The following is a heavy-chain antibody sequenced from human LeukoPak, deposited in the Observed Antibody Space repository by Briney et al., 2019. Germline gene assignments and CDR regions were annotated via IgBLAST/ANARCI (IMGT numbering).Heavy chain of an antibody. CDR2: IFLIFGTA. CDR1: GGTFSSYA. V-gene: IGHV1-69*13. D-gene: IGHD3-9*01. J-gene: IGHJ6*02. CDR3: AREELLRYFDWQRYHYYYGMDV. Sequence: ASVNVSCKASGGTFSSYAISWVRQAPGRGLEWVGGIFLIFGTANSAHTFQGRVTITADESTSTAYMELSSLRAEDTAVYYCAREELLRYFDWQRYHYYYGMDVWGQGTTVTVSS.